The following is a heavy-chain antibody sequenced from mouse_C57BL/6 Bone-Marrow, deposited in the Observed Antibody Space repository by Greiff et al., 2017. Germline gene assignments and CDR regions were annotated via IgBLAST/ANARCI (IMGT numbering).Heavy chain of an antibody. CDR2: IYPGDGDT. V-gene: IGHV1-80*01. CDR3: ARKSNYVDWYFDV. J-gene: IGHJ1*03. Sequence: QVQLQQSGAELVKPGASVKISCKASGYAFSSYWMNWVKQRPGKGLEWIGRIYPGDGDTNYNGKFKGKATLTADKSSSTAYMQLSSLTSEDSAVYFCARKSNYVDWYFDVWGTGTTVTVSS. D-gene: IGHD2-5*01. CDR1: GYAFSSYW.